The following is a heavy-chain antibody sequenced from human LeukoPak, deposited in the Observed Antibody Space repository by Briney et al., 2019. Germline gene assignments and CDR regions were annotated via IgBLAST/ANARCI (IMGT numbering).Heavy chain of an antibody. CDR3: ARSGNYDSSGSPLYFQH. V-gene: IGHV3-53*01. CDR1: GFTVSSNY. Sequence: GGSLRLSCAASGFTVSSNYMSWVRKPPGKGLEGVSVIISAASTYSAASVKGRFTISRDNSKNTLYLQMNSLRAEDTAVYYCARSGNYDSSGSPLYFQHWGQGTLVTVSS. D-gene: IGHD3-22*01. CDR2: IISAAST. J-gene: IGHJ1*01.